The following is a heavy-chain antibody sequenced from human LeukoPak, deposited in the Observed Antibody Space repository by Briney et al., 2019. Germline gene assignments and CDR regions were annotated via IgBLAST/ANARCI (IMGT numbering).Heavy chain of an antibody. CDR1: GLTFNNAW. Sequence: GGSLRLSCAASGLTFNNAWMSWVRQAPGKGLEGVGRIRSRTAGGTTDYGAPEKGRFTISRDDSKNTLYLQMNSLKADDTAVYYCSTGGGTHDYWGQGTLVTVSS. D-gene: IGHD1-1*01. CDR3: STGGGTHDY. V-gene: IGHV3-15*01. CDR2: IRSRTAGGTT. J-gene: IGHJ4*02.